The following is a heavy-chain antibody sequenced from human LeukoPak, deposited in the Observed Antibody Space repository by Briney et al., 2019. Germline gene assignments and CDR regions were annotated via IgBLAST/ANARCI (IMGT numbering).Heavy chain of an antibody. CDR3: ARDRGARPPSGAAFYFDY. CDR2: IYYSGST. CDR1: SGSVSNGDYY. J-gene: IGHJ4*02. D-gene: IGHD3-10*01. V-gene: IGHV4-61*08. Sequence: SETLSLTCTVSSGSVSNGDYYWSWLRQPPGKALEWIGYIYYSGSTYYNPSLKSRVTISVDTSKNQFSLKLSSVTAADTAVYYCARDRGARPPSGAAFYFDYWGQGTLVTVSS.